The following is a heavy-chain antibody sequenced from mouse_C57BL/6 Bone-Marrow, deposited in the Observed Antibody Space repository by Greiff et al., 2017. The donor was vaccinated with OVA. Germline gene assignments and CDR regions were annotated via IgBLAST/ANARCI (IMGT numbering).Heavy chain of an antibody. CDR1: GYTFTDHT. D-gene: IGHD1-1*01. CDR3: ARFYYYSSFYAMDY. Sequence: VQLQQSDAELVKPGASVKISCKVSGYTFTDHTIHWLKQRPEQGLEWIGYIYPRDGSTKYNEKFKGKATLTADKSSSTAYMQLNSLTSEDSAGYFCARFYYYSSFYAMDYWGQGTSVTVSS. J-gene: IGHJ4*01. CDR2: IYPRDGST. V-gene: IGHV1-78*01.